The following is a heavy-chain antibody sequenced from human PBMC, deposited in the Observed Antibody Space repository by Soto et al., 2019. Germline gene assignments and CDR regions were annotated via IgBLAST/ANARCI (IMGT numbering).Heavy chain of an antibody. D-gene: IGHD5-12*01. J-gene: IGHJ4*02. CDR1: GFTFSSYA. Sequence: GGSLRLSCAASGFTFSSYAMHWVRQAPGKGLEWVAVISYDGSNKYYADSVKGRFTISRDNSKNTLYLQMNSLRAEDTAVYYCARDLGMGGYKDGKEDYWGQGTLVTVSS. CDR2: ISYDGSNK. V-gene: IGHV3-30-3*01. CDR3: ARDLGMGGYKDGKEDY.